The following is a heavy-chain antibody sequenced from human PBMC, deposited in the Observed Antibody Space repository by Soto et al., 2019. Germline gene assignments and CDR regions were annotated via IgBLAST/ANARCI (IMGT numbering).Heavy chain of an antibody. CDR3: ARDYDSSGYSYEGY. V-gene: IGHV1-18*01. CDR2: ISAYNGNT. Sequence: ASVKVSCKASGYTFTSYGISWVRQAPGQGLEWMGWISAYNGNTNYAQKLQGRVTMTTDTSTSTAYMELRSLRSDDTAVYYCARDYDSSGYSYEGYWGQGTLVTVSS. D-gene: IGHD3-22*01. J-gene: IGHJ4*02. CDR1: GYTFTSYG.